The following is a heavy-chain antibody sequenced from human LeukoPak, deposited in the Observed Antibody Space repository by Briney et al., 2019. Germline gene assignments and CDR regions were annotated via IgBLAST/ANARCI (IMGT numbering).Heavy chain of an antibody. CDR3: ARRTTVTIPFGY. V-gene: IGHV4-59*01. CDR1: DGSINTYY. D-gene: IGHD4-11*01. CDR2: IYYSGST. Sequence: PSEALSLACTVSDGSINTYYWSWIRQPPGKGLEWIGYIYYSGSTNYNPSLKSRVTISLDTSKNKFSLRLNSVTAADTAVYYCARRTTVTIPFGYWGQGTLVTVSS. J-gene: IGHJ4*02.